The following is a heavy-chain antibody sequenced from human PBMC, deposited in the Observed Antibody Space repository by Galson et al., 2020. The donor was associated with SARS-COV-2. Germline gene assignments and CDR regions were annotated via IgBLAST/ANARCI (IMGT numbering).Heavy chain of an antibody. D-gene: IGHD1-1*01. CDR2: IYFSGDT. CDR1: GGSISSSSYY. V-gene: IGHV4-39*01. J-gene: IGHJ4*02. CDR3: ARHAGTTDWSFDY. Sequence: SETLSLTCTVSGGSISSSSYYWGWIRQPPGKGLEWIGSIYFSGDTYYNPSLKSRVTISVDTSKNQFSLKLSSVTAADTAVYYCARHAGTTDWSFDYWGQGTLVAASS.